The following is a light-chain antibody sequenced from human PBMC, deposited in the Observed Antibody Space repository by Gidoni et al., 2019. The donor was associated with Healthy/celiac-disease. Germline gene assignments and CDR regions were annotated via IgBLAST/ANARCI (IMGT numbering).Light chain of an antibody. CDR1: QSVSSY. CDR3: QQRSNWPVT. V-gene: IGKV3-11*01. Sequence: DMVLTQSPATLSLSPGERATLSCRASQSVSSYLAWYQQKPGQAPRLLIYDASNRATGIPARFSGSGSGTDFTLTISSLEPEDFAVYYCQQRSNWPVTFGQGTKLEIK. J-gene: IGKJ2*01. CDR2: DAS.